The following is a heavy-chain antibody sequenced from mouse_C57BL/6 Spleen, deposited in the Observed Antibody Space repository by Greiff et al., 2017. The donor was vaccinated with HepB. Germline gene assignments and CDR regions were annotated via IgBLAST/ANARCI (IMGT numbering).Heavy chain of an antibody. CDR2: ISSGSSTI. D-gene: IGHD2-1*01. CDR3: ARMFYGNYAMDY. CDR1: GFTFSDYG. V-gene: IGHV5-17*01. Sequence: VQLKESGGGLVKPGGSLKLSCAASGFTFSDYGMHWVRQAPEKGLEWVAYISSGSSTIYYADTVKGRFTISRDNAKNTLFLQMTSLRSEDTAMYYCARMFYGNYAMDYWGQGTSVTVSS. J-gene: IGHJ4*01.